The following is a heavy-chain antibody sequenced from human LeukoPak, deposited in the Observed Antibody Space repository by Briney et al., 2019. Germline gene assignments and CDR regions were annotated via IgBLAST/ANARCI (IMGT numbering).Heavy chain of an antibody. CDR3: AKASAMIVVVSKHFDY. J-gene: IGHJ4*02. D-gene: IGHD3-22*01. Sequence: PGGSLRLSCAASGFNFGSYSMTWVRQAPGKGLEWVSVISADSATTFYADSVKGRFTISRDNAKNTVFLQMSSLRAEDTAVYYCAKASAMIVVVSKHFDYWGQGTLVTVSS. CDR2: ISADSATT. CDR1: GFNFGSYS. V-gene: IGHV3-23*01.